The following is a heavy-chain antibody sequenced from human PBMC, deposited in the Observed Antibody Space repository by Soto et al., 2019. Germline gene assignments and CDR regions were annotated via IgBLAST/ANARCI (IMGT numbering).Heavy chain of an antibody. V-gene: IGHV4-39*01. CDR1: GASISSRTYY. D-gene: IGHD2-8*01. J-gene: IGHJ4*02. Sequence: SETLSLTCNVSGASISSRTYYWGWIRQPPGKGLEWFGSIFYSGSTYYNPSLKSRVTISIVTSQNQFSLRLTSVNAADTAVYYCVRHPRIMVPRQHDYYYDTWGPGNLVTVSS. CDR2: IFYSGST. CDR3: VRHPRIMVPRQHDYYYDT.